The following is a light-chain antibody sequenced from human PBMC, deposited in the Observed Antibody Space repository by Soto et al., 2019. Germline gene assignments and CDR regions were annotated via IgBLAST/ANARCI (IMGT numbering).Light chain of an antibody. CDR3: GAWDSSLSAYV. CDR1: SSNIGNNY. CDR2: EDN. J-gene: IGLJ1*01. Sequence: QAVVTQPPSVSAAPGQTVTISCSGGSSNIGNNYVSWYQQLPGTAPKLLIYEDNKRPSGIPDRFSGSKSGTSATLGITGLQTGDEADYYCGAWDSSLSAYVFGTGTKLTVL. V-gene: IGLV1-51*02.